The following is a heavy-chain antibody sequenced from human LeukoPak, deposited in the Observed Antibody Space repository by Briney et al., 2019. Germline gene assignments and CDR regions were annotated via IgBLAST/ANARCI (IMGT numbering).Heavy chain of an antibody. V-gene: IGHV1-18*01. D-gene: IGHD3-10*01. J-gene: IGHJ4*02. CDR3: ARDLWAPIKLLWFGELSWRFDY. CDR2: ISAYNGNT. Sequence: ASVKVSCKASGYTFTSYGISWVRQAPGQGLEWMGWISAYNGNTNYAQKLQGRVTMTTDTSPSTAYMELRSLRSDDTAVYYCARDLWAPIKLLWFGELSWRFDYWGQGTLVTVSS. CDR1: GYTFTSYG.